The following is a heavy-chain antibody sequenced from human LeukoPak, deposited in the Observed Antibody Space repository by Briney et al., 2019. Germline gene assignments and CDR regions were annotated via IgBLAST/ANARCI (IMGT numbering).Heavy chain of an antibody. CDR2: ISSSGSTI. D-gene: IGHD5-18*01. CDR3: ARDGPDTAMVYYFDY. V-gene: IGHV3-48*03. Sequence: GGSLRLSCAASGFTFSSYEMNWVRQAPGKWLEWVSYISSSGSTIYYADSVKGRFTISRDNAKNSLYLQMNSLRAEDTAVYYCARDGPDTAMVYYFDYWGQGTLVTVSS. J-gene: IGHJ4*02. CDR1: GFTFSSYE.